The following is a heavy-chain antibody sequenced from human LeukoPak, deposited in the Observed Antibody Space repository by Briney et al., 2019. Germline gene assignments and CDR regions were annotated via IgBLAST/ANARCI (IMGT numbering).Heavy chain of an antibody. CDR3: TRTQDVTAIDY. CDR2: IYYSGST. J-gene: IGHJ4*02. Sequence: PSETLSLTCTVSGGSISSSSYYWSWIRQPPGKGLEWIGYIYYSGSTNYNPSLKSRVTISVDTSKNQFSLKLSSVTAADTAVYYCTRTQDVTAIDYWGQGSLVTVS. CDR1: GGSISSSSYY. V-gene: IGHV4-61*01. D-gene: IGHD2-21*02.